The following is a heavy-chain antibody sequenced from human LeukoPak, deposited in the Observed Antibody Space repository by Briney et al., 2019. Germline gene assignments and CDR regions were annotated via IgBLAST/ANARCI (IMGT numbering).Heavy chain of an antibody. CDR2: IYYSGST. D-gene: IGHD3-10*01. V-gene: IGHV4-39*01. CDR1: GGSISSSSYY. Sequence: SETLSLTCTVSGGSISSSSYYWGWIRQPPGKGLEWIGSIYYSGSTYYNPSLKSRVTISLDTSKNQFSLKLTSVTAADTAVYYCASVRRGFGESSKYYAYYYMGVWGKGTTVTISS. J-gene: IGHJ6*03. CDR3: ASVRRGFGESSKYYAYYYMGV.